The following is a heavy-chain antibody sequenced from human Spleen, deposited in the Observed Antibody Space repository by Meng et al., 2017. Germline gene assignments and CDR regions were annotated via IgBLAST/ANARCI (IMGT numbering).Heavy chain of an antibody. CDR2: IGRSANNT. CDR1: GFTFSNYG. Sequence: EVQLVESGGGLVQPGESLSLSCAASGFTFSNYGMSWVRQAPGKGLEWVAGIGRSANNTKYADSVKGRFSISRDNSNNAVYLQMNALAAEDTAVYYCAKDLLVTTWGYFDSWGQGTLVTVSS. CDR3: AKDLLVTTWGYFDS. V-gene: IGHV3-23*05. J-gene: IGHJ4*02. D-gene: IGHD4-17*01.